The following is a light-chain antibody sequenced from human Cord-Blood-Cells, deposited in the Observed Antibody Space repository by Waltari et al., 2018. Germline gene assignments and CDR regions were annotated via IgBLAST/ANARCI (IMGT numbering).Light chain of an antibody. Sequence: EIVLTQSPATLSLSPGERATLSCRASQSVSSYLAWYQQKPGQAPRLLIYDASNRDTGVPARFSGSGSGTDFTLTISSLEPEDVAVYHCQQRSNWLTFGGGTKVEIK. CDR3: QQRSNWLT. CDR1: QSVSSY. J-gene: IGKJ4*01. V-gene: IGKV3-11*01. CDR2: DAS.